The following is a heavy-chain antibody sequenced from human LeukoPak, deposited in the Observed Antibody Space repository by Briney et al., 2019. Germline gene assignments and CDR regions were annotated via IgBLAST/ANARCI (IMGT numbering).Heavy chain of an antibody. J-gene: IGHJ4*02. CDR3: AREHCSSTSCYSYFDY. CDR1: GFTFSSYW. CDR2: IKQDGSGK. Sequence: GGSLRLSCAASGFTFSSYWMSWVRQAPGKGLEWVANIKQDGSGKYYVDSVKGRFAISRDNAKNSLYLQMNSLRAEDTAVYYCAREHCSSTSCYSYFDYWGQGTLVTVSS. V-gene: IGHV3-7*01. D-gene: IGHD2-2*02.